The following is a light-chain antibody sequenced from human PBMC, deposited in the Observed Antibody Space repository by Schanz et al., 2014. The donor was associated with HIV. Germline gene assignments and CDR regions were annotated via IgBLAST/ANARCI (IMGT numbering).Light chain of an antibody. CDR2: GAS. CDR1: QSVGSV. CDR3: QQYDSSPQIT. V-gene: IGKV3-20*01. Sequence: EIVLTQSPATLSMSPGERATLSCRASQSVGSVLAWYQQKPGQAPRLLIYGASTRATGIPARFSGSGSGTDFTLTISRLEPEDSAVYYCQQYDSSPQITFGQGTRLEIK. J-gene: IGKJ5*01.